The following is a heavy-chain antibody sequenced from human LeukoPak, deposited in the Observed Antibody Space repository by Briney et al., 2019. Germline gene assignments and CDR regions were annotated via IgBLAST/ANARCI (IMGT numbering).Heavy chain of an antibody. Sequence: ASVKVSCKASGYTFTSYDINWVRQATGQGLEWMGWMNPNSGNTGYAQKFQGRVTITRNTSISTAYMELSSLRSEDTAVYYCAREALRYFDWLSHDAFDIWGQGTMVTVSS. CDR2: MNPNSGNT. D-gene: IGHD3-9*01. V-gene: IGHV1-8*03. J-gene: IGHJ3*02. CDR1: GYTFTSYD. CDR3: AREALRYFDWLSHDAFDI.